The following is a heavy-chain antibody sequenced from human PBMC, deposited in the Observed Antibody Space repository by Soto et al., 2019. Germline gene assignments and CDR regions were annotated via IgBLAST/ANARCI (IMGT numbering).Heavy chain of an antibody. Sequence: SETLSLTCTVSGGSISSYYWSWIRQPPGKGLEWIGYIYYSGSTNYNPSLKSRVTISVDTSKNQFSLKLSSVTAADTAVYYCARGIRYCSGGSCYPTTFDYWGQGTLVTVSS. D-gene: IGHD2-15*01. CDR2: IYYSGST. V-gene: IGHV4-59*01. CDR3: ARGIRYCSGGSCYPTTFDY. CDR1: GGSISSYY. J-gene: IGHJ4*02.